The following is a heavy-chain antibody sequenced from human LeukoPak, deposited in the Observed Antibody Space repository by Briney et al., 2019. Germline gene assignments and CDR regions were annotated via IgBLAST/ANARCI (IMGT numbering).Heavy chain of an antibody. CDR3: ARRITMVRGRFDP. CDR2: IYYSGST. D-gene: IGHD3-10*01. V-gene: IGHV4-59*12. CDR1: GGSISSYY. Sequence: PSETLSLTCTVSGGSISSYYWSWIRQPPGKGLEWIGYIYYSGSTNYNPSLKSRVTISVDTSKNQFSLKLSSVTAADTAVYYCARRITMVRGRFDPWGQGTLVTVSS. J-gene: IGHJ5*02.